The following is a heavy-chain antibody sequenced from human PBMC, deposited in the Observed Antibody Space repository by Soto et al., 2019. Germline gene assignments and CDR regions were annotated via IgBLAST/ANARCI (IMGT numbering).Heavy chain of an antibody. V-gene: IGHV1-69*13. CDR2: IIPIFGTA. D-gene: IGHD3-22*01. Sequence: RASVKVSCKASGYTFTSYGISWVRQAPGQGLEWMGGIIPIFGTANYAQKFQGRVTITADESTSTAYMELSSLRSEDTAVYYCARDTGHSSGYYDYWGQGTLVTVSS. CDR3: ARDTGHSSGYYDY. J-gene: IGHJ4*02. CDR1: GYTFTSYG.